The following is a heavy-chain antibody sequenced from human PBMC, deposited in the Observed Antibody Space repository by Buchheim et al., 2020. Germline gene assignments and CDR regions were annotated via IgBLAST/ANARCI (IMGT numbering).Heavy chain of an antibody. V-gene: IGHV4-61*01. CDR3: AGAGLVGGGGYDY. J-gene: IGHJ4*02. CDR1: GGSVSSGSYY. D-gene: IGHD3/OR15-3a*01. CDR2: IYYSGST. Sequence: QVQLQESGPGLVKPSETLSLTCTVSGGSVSSGSYYWSWIRQPPGKGLEWIGYIYYSGSTNYNPSLKSRVTISVDTSKNQFSRKLSSVTAADTAVYYWAGAGLVGGGGYDYWGQGTL.